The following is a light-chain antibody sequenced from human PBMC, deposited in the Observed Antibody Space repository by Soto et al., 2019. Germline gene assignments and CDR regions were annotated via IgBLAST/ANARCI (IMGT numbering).Light chain of an antibody. V-gene: IGKV1-39*01. CDR3: HECYNPPLT. CDR1: QSICRY. J-gene: IGKJ4*01. CDR2: VTS. Sequence: DTQMTQSPSSLSAAVGDKFTITCRSNQSICRYLNWYQQKPGKAPEFLICVTSNLRSGVTSRFIAITTGTDFTLTISSLQVEDFATYCCHECYNPPLTCGGGPKLDI.